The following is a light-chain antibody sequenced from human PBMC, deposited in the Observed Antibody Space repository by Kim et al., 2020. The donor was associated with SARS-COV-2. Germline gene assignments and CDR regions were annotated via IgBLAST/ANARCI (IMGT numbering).Light chain of an antibody. J-gene: IGKJ2*01. V-gene: IGKV1-8*01. CDR1: QGISSY. Sequence: AIRITQSPSSLSASTGDRVTITCRASQGISSYLDWYQQKPGKAPKLLIYAASTLQSGVPSRFSGSGSGTDFTLTISCLQSEDFATYYCQQYYSYPPYTFGQGTKLEI. CDR2: AAS. CDR3: QQYYSYPPYT.